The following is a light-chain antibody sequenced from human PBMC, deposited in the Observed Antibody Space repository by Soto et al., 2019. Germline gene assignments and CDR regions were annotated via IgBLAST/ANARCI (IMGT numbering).Light chain of an antibody. J-gene: IGLJ3*02. CDR1: SSNIGSNT. Sequence: QSVLTQQPSASGTPGQRVTISCSGSSSNIGSNTVNWYQQLPGTAPTLLIYYNNQRPSGVRDRFSGSKPGTSASLAISGLQSEDDAHYYCAAWDDSLYGWVFGGGTKLTVL. CDR2: YNN. CDR3: AAWDDSLYGWV. V-gene: IGLV1-44*01.